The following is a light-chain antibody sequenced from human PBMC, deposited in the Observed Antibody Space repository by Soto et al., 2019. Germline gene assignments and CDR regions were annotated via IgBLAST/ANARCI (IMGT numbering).Light chain of an antibody. V-gene: IGKV3-20*01. CDR2: GAS. CDR3: QQYATSPYA. J-gene: IGKJ2*01. CDR1: QTVSDSY. Sequence: EIVLTQSPGTLSLSPGERDAISCRASQTVSDSYLAWYQQRPGQTPRLLIYGASSRATGIPDRFSGSGSGADFTLTISRLEPDDFAVYYCQQYATSPYAFGQGTKLEI.